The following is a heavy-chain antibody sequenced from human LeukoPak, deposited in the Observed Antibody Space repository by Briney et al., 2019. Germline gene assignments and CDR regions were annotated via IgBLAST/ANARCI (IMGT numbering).Heavy chain of an antibody. V-gene: IGHV1-2*02. CDR3: ARYYFGSGTNRILDY. D-gene: IGHD3-10*01. CDR2: INPNTGDT. J-gene: IGHJ4*02. Sequence: ASVKVSCKVSGYTFTGHYLHWVRQAPGQGLEWMGWINPNTGDTNYAQSFLDRVTLTTDTSITTAYLELTGLTSDDTAVYFCARYYFGSGTNRILDYWGQGTLVTVSS. CDR1: GYTFTGHY.